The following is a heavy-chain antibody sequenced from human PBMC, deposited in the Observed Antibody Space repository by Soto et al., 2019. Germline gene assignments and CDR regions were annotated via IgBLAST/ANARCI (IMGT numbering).Heavy chain of an antibody. CDR3: ARQGYDSSGANFDC. J-gene: IGHJ4*02. CDR2: IWYDGSEK. CDR1: GFTFSDYP. D-gene: IGHD3-22*01. Sequence: GGSLRLSCAASGFTFSDYPMHWVRQAPGKGLEWVTGIWYDGSEKYYADSVQGRFTISRDNSKNTVYLQMNSLRDEDTAVYYCARQGYDSSGANFDCWGQGTQVTVSS. V-gene: IGHV3-33*08.